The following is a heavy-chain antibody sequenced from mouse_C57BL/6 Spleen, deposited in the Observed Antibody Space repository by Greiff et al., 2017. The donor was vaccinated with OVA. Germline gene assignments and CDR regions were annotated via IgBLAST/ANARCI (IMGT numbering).Heavy chain of an antibody. D-gene: IGHD2-5*01. Sequence: EVMLVESGGDLVKPGGSLKLSCAASGFTFSSYGMSWVRQTPDKRLEWVATISSGGSYTYYPDSVKGRFTISRDNAKNTLYLQMSSLKSEDTAMYYCARRYSNYEGFAYWGQGTLVTVSA. CDR2: ISSGGSYT. CDR3: ARRYSNYEGFAY. V-gene: IGHV5-6*02. CDR1: GFTFSSYG. J-gene: IGHJ3*01.